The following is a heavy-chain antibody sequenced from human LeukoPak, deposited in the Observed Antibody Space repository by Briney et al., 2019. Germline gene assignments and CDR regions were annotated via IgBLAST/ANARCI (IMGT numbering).Heavy chain of an antibody. V-gene: IGHV3-30*02. CDR1: GFTFSSYG. Sequence: GGSLRLSCAASGFTFSSYGMHWVRQAPGKGLEWVAFIRYDGSNKYYADSVKGRFTISRDNSKNTLYLQMNSLRPEDTAVYYCARDGQQLLTGDYYYYYYMDVWGKGTTVTVSS. D-gene: IGHD6-13*01. CDR3: ARDGQQLLTGDYYYYYYMDV. J-gene: IGHJ6*03. CDR2: IRYDGSNK.